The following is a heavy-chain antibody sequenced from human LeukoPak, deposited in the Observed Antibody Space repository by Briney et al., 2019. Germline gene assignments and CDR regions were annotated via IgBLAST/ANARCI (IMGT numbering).Heavy chain of an antibody. V-gene: IGHV1-18*01. J-gene: IGHJ4*02. Sequence: AASVKVSCKASGYTFTSYGISWVRQAPGQGLEWMGWISAYNGNTNYAQKLQGRVTMTTDTSTSTAYMELRSLRSDDTAVYYCARAYYYDSSGLGDYWGQGTLVTVSS. CDR1: GYTFTSYG. CDR2: ISAYNGNT. D-gene: IGHD3-22*01. CDR3: ARAYYYDSSGLGDY.